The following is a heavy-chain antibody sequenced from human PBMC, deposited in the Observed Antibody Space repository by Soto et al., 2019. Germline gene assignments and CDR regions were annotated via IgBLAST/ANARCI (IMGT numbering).Heavy chain of an antibody. CDR3: AKDPSTGPQYQLRGYFDI. V-gene: IGHV3-30*18. Sequence: HPGGSLRLSCAASGFTFSSYGMHWVRQAPGKGLEWVAVISYDGSNKYYADSVKGRFTISRDNSKNTLYLQMNSLRAEDTAVYYFAKDPSTGPQYQLRGYFDIWGQGTMVTVSS. CDR2: ISYDGSNK. D-gene: IGHD2-2*01. CDR1: GFTFSSYG. J-gene: IGHJ3*02.